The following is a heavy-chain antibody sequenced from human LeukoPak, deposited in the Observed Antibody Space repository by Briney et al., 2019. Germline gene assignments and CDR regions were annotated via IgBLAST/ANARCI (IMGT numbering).Heavy chain of an antibody. D-gene: IGHD3-22*01. CDR3: AKTGDDSGGYYPWYFDL. CDR1: GFKFSNYG. Sequence: GRSLRLFCAASGFKFSNYGIRWVRHAPARGLEWVAVISDDGSNTYYTRSVKGRFTISRDNSKNTMSLQMNSRRAEDTAGYFCAKTGDDSGGYYPWYFDLSGRGTLVSVSS. CDR2: ISDDGSNT. V-gene: IGHV3-33*06. J-gene: IGHJ2*01.